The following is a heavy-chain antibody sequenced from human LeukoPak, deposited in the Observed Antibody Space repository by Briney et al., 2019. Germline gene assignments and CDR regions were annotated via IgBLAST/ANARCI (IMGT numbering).Heavy chain of an antibody. CDR1: GFSFNRYG. CDR2: IRSSSSYI. CDR3: ARDNTIHSSSWYGPPFNY. Sequence: GGTLRLSCAASGFSFNRYGTSWVRQAPGKGLEWVSSIRSSSSYIYYADSLKGRFTISRDNAKNSLYLQMNSLRAEDTAVYYCARDNTIHSSSWYGPPFNYWGQGTLVTVSS. V-gene: IGHV3-21*01. J-gene: IGHJ4*02. D-gene: IGHD6-13*01.